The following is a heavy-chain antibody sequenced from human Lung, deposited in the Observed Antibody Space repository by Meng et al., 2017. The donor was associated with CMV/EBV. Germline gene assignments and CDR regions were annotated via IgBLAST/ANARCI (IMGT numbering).Heavy chain of an antibody. Sequence: QWERVQFGAGLKKLGASVKVYCEASGYTVSRDSMHWVRQAPGQGLEWMGWINTDTGKRTYAQGFTGRFVFSLDTSVRTAYLQISSLKAEDTAVYYCARDRGSSGWSNWFDPWGQGTLVTVSS. J-gene: IGHJ5*02. CDR2: INTDTGKR. CDR3: ARDRGSSGWSNWFDP. D-gene: IGHD6-13*01. CDR1: GYTVSRDS. V-gene: IGHV7-4-1*02.